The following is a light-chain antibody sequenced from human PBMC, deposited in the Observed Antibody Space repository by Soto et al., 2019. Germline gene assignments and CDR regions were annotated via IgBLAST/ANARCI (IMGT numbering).Light chain of an antibody. V-gene: IGLV2-14*01. CDR1: SSDVGGYSY. J-gene: IGLJ2*01. CDR2: DVS. Sequence: QSALTQPASVSGSPGQSITISCTGTSSDVGGYSYVSWYQQHPGKAPKLMIYDVSNRPSGVSNRFYGSKSGNTASLTISALQAEDEADYYCSSYTSSSTLVFGGGTKLTVL. CDR3: SSYTSSSTLV.